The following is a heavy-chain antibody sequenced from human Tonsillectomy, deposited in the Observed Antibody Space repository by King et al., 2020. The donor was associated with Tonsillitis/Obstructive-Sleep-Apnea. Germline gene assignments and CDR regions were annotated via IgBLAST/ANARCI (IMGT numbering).Heavy chain of an antibody. D-gene: IGHD2-2*01. CDR1: GFTFDDYT. J-gene: IGHJ6*03. CDR2: IRWDGGST. Sequence: VQLVESGGVVVQPGGSLRLSCAASGFTFDDYTMHWVRQAPGKGLEWVSLIRWDGGSTYYADSVKGRFTISRDNSKNFLYLQMNSLRTEDTALYYLAKSGGVPTEEVGSYNYFYMTVWAKGTTVTLPS. V-gene: IGHV3-43*01. CDR3: AKSGGVPTEEVGSYNYFYMTV.